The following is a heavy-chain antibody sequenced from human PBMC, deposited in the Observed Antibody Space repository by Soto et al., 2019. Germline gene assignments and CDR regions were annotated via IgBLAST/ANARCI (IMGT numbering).Heavy chain of an antibody. CDR2: INHSGST. V-gene: IGHV4-34*01. CDR1: GGSFSAYY. J-gene: IGHJ5*02. D-gene: IGHD6-13*01. Sequence: SETLSLTCAVYGGSFSAYYWSWIRQPPGKGLEWIGEINHSGSTNYIPSIKSRVTISVDTSKNQFSLKLTSVTAADTAVYFCARGRAAAGTEGWFDPWGQGTLVTVSS. CDR3: ARGRAAAGTEGWFDP.